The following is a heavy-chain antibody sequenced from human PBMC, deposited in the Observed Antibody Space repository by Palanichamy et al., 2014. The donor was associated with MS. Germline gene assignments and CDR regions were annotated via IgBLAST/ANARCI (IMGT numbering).Heavy chain of an antibody. CDR2: IYYSGST. CDR3: ARDSRTVTNWYFDL. V-gene: IGHV4-31*03. D-gene: IGHD4-17*01. Sequence: QVQLQESGPGLVKSSQTLSLTCTVSGGSISSGGYYWSWIRQXPGKGLEWIGYIYYSGSTYYNPSLKSRVTISIDTSKNQFSLKLSSVTAADTAVYYCARDSRTVTNWYFDLWGRGTLVTVSS. CDR1: GGSISSGGYY. J-gene: IGHJ2*01.